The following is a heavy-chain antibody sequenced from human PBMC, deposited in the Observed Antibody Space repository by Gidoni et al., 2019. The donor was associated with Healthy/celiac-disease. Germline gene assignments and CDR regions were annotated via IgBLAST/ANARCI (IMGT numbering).Heavy chain of an antibody. Sequence: QVQLQESGPGLVKPSETLSLTCAVSGYSISSGYYWGWIRQPPGKGLEWIGSIYHSGSTYYNPSLKSRVTISVDTSKNQFSLKLSSVTAADTAVYYCARRGAVPPIFGVVNTYYFDYWGQGTLVTVSS. CDR2: IYHSGST. J-gene: IGHJ4*02. CDR3: ARRGAVPPIFGVVNTYYFDY. D-gene: IGHD3-3*01. CDR1: GYSISSGYY. V-gene: IGHV4-38-2*01.